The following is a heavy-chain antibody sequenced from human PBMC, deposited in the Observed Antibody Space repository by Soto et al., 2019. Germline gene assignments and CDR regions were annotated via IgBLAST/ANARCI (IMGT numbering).Heavy chain of an antibody. CDR1: GGTFSSYA. V-gene: IGHV1-69*13. CDR2: IIPIFGTA. Sequence: ASVKVSCKASGGTFSSYAISWVRQAPGQGLEWMGGIIPIFGTANYAQKFQGRVTITADESTSTAYMELSSLRSEDTAVYYCARERAARVTPGYYYYYGMDVWGQGTTVTVSS. J-gene: IGHJ6*02. D-gene: IGHD4-4*01. CDR3: ARERAARVTPGYYYYYGMDV.